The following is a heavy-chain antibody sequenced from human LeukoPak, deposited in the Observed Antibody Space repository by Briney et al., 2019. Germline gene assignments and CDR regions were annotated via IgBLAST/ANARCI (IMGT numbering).Heavy chain of an antibody. CDR2: IDPSDSYT. CDR3: ASRTISGTGLYYYYYGMDV. V-gene: IGHV5-10-1*01. D-gene: IGHD3-3*01. CDR1: GYSFTSYW. Sequence: GESLKISCKGSGYSFTSYWISWVRQMPGKGLEWMGRIDPSDSYTNYSPSFQGHVTISADKSISTAYLQWSSLKASDTAMYYRASRTISGTGLYYYYYGMDVWGQGTTVTVSS. J-gene: IGHJ6*02.